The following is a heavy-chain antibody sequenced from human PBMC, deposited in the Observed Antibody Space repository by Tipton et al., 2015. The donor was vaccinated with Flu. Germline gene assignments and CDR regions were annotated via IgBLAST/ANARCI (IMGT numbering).Heavy chain of an antibody. CDR3: ARGGRITIFGVVSYYYYGMDV. J-gene: IGHJ6*02. D-gene: IGHD3-3*01. CDR1: GDSVSSNSAA. V-gene: IGHV6-1*01. Sequence: LVKPTQTLSLTCAISGDSVSSNSAAWNWIRQSPSRGLEWLGRTYYRSKWYNDYAVSVKSRITINPGTSKNQFSLQLNSVTPEDTAVYYCARGGRITIFGVVSYYYYGMDVWGQGTTVTVSS. CDR2: TYYRSKWYN.